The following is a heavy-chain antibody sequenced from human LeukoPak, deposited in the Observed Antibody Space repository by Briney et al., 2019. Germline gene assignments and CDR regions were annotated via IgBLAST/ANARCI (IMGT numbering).Heavy chain of an antibody. CDR2: IKQDGSEK. CDR1: EFIFSRFW. Sequence: PGGSLRLSCTVSEFIFSRFWMNWVRQAPGKGLEWVANIKQDGSEKYYVDAVKGRFTISRDNSKNTLDLQLNSLRAEDTAVYFCAKDLPPNSSTQGAFDFWGQGTMVIVSS. CDR3: AKDLPPNSSTQGAFDF. D-gene: IGHD6-13*01. J-gene: IGHJ3*01. V-gene: IGHV3-7*03.